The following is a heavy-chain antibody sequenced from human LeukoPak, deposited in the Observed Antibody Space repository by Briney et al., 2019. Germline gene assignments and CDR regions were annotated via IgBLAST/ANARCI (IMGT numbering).Heavy chain of an antibody. V-gene: IGHV3-74*01. J-gene: IGHJ4*02. CDR2: INTDGSST. Sequence: GGSLRLSCAASGFTFSSYWMHWVRQAPGKGLVWVSRINTDGSSTSYADSVKGRFTISRDNAKNTLYLQMNSLRAEDAAVYYCAKGATMIVGPTDYWGQGTLVTVSS. CDR3: AKGATMIVGPTDY. D-gene: IGHD3-22*01. CDR1: GFTFSSYW.